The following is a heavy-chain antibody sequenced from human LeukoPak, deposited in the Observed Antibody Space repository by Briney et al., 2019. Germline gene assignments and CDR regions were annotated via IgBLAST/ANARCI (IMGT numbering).Heavy chain of an antibody. CDR3: AKRRSPLVVVAATLDAFDI. CDR2: IYSGGST. V-gene: IGHV3-53*01. CDR1: GFTVSSNY. Sequence: GGSLRLSCAASGFTVSSNYMSWVRQAPGKGLEWVSVIYSGGSTYYADSVKGRFTISRDNSKNTLYLQMNSLRAEDTAVYYCAKRRSPLVVVAATLDAFDIWGQGTMVTVSS. J-gene: IGHJ3*02. D-gene: IGHD2-15*01.